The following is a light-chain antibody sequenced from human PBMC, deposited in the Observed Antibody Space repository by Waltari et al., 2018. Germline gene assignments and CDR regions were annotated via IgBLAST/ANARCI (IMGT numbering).Light chain of an antibody. CDR3: QQYNSYPLT. CDR1: QSLSSW. CDR2: KAS. Sequence: DIQMTQSPSTLSASVGDRVTITCRASQSLSSWLAWYQQKPGKAPKLLIYKASSLESGVPSRFSGSGSGTEFTLTISRLQPDDFATYYCQQYNSYPLTVGGGTKVEIK. J-gene: IGKJ4*01. V-gene: IGKV1-5*03.